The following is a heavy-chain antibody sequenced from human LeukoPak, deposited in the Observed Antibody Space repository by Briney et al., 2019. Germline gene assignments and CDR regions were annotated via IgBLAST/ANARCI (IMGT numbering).Heavy chain of an antibody. CDR1: GFTFSSYA. D-gene: IGHD1-26*01. V-gene: IGHV3-23*01. Sequence: GGSLRLSCAASGFTFSSYAMSWVSQAPGKGLEWVSAISGSGGSTYYADSVKGRFTISRDNSKNTLYLQMNSLRAEDTAVYYCAKNYRPWEPHGYYYYMDVWGKGTTVTVSS. J-gene: IGHJ6*03. CDR3: AKNYRPWEPHGYYYYMDV. CDR2: ISGSGGST.